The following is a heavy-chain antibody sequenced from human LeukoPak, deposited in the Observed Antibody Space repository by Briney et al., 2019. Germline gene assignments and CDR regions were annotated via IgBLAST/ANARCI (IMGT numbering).Heavy chain of an antibody. CDR3: AKSQGYYDP. D-gene: IGHD2-15*01. CDR1: GFTFSNYA. J-gene: IGHJ5*02. Sequence: GGSLRLSCVASGFTFSNYAMTWVRQAPGKGLELVSGIWGADDKTVYGDSVKGRFTISRDNSKNTSYLQMHSLRADDTAVYYCAKSQGYYDPWGQGPLVTVSS. V-gene: IGHV3-23*01. CDR2: IWGADDKT.